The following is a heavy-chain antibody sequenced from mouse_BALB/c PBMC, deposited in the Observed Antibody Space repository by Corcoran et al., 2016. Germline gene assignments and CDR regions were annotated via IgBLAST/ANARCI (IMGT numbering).Heavy chain of an antibody. Sequence: EVQLQQSGAELVKPGASVKLSCTASGFNIKDTYMHWVKQRPEQGLEWIGRIDPANGNTKYDPKFQGKATITADTSSNTAYLQLSSLTSEDTAVYYCAGGQRYGVDYWGQGTSVTVSS. CDR1: GFNIKDTY. D-gene: IGHD2-14*01. J-gene: IGHJ4*01. V-gene: IGHV14-3*02. CDR2: IDPANGNT. CDR3: AGGQRYGVDY.